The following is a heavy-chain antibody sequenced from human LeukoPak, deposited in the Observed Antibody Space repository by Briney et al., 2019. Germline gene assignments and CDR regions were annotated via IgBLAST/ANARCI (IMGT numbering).Heavy chain of an antibody. CDR1: GYSLSSGYY. D-gene: IGHD6-6*01. Sequence: SETLSLTCAVSGYSLSSGYYWGWIRQPPGEGLEWIGSIYHSGSTYYNPSLKSRVTISVDTSKNQFSLKLSSVTAADTAVYYCAPIAARRDHNWFDPWGQGTLVTVSS. CDR3: APIAARRDHNWFDP. CDR2: IYHSGST. V-gene: IGHV4-38-2*01. J-gene: IGHJ5*02.